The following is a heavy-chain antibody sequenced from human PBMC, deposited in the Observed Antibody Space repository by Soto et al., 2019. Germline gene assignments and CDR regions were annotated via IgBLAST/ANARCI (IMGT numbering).Heavy chain of an antibody. J-gene: IGHJ4*02. CDR1: GGSFSGYY. CDR3: ASNELYSSSWFGY. V-gene: IGHV4-34*01. CDR2: INHSGST. D-gene: IGHD6-13*01. Sequence: QVQLQQWGAGLLKPSETLSLTCAVYGGSFSGYYWSWIRQPPGKGLEWIGEINHSGSTNYNPSLKSRVTISVDTSKNQFSLKLSSVTDADTAVYYCASNELYSSSWFGYWGQGTLVTVSS.